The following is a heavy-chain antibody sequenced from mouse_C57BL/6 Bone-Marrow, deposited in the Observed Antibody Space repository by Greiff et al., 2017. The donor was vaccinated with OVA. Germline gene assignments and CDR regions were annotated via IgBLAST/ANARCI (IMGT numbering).Heavy chain of an antibody. V-gene: IGHV1-81*01. Sequence: QVQLQQSAAELARPGASVKLSCKASGYTFTSYGISWVKQRTGQGLEWIGDIYPRSGNTYYNEKFKGKATLTADKSSSTAYMELRSLTSEDSAVYVCARGTTAVNYWGQGTTLTVSS. D-gene: IGHD2-13*01. CDR1: GYTFTSYG. J-gene: IGHJ2*01. CDR3: ARGTTAVNY. CDR2: IYPRSGNT.